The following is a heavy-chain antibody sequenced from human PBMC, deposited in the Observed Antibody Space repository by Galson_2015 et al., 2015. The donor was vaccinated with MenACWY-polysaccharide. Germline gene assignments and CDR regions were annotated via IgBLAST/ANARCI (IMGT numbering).Heavy chain of an antibody. V-gene: IGHV3-11*01. J-gene: IGHJ6*02. CDR2: ISSSGSTI. D-gene: IGHD3-3*01. CDR3: ARDRGNYDFWSGHNYYYYYGMDV. CDR1: GFTFSDYY. Sequence: SLRLSCAASGFTFSDYYMSWLRQAPGKGLEWVSYISSSGSTIYYADSVKGRFTISRDNAKNSLYLQMNSLRAEDTAVYYCARDRGNYDFWSGHNYYYYYGMDVWGQGTTVPVSS.